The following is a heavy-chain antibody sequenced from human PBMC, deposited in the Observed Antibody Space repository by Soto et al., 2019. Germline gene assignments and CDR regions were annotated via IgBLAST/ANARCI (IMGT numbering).Heavy chain of an antibody. Sequence: GGSLIVSCAASGFTFSSYAMHWVRQAPGKGLEWVAVISYDGSNKYYADSVKGRFTISRDNSKNTLYLQMNSLRAEDTAVYYCARSYRIAARHPSYYHYGMEVWGQGTTVTVSS. CDR2: ISYDGSNK. D-gene: IGHD6-13*01. CDR3: ARSYRIAARHPSYYHYGMEV. CDR1: GFTFSSYA. V-gene: IGHV3-30-3*01. J-gene: IGHJ6*02.